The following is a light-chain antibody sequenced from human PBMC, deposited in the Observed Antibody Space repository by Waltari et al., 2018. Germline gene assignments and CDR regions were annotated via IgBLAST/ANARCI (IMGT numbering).Light chain of an antibody. J-gene: IGKJ1*01. CDR3: QHYNKWPPA. CDR1: QTVSNN. V-gene: IGKV3-15*01. CDR2: GAS. Sequence: EIVMKQSPVTLSVSPGERATLSCRASQTVSNNLAWYQQKPGQAPRLLIYGASTRATGIPARFSGSGSGTDFTLTISSLQSEDFAVYQCQHYNKWPPAFGQGTKVEIK.